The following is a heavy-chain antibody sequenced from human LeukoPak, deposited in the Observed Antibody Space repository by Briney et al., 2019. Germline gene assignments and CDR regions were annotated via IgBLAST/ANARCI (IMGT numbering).Heavy chain of an antibody. CDR2: ISRDGNIQ. D-gene: IGHD2-15*01. Sequence: PGGSLRLSCSASEFTFNTYDMNWVRQTPGKGLEWLAVISRDGNIQHYLDSVKGRFTISRDNSRNTLYLQMNNLRVEDTGVYYRARDRVNRASGGGGCYSAAFDYWGQGALAIVSS. CDR3: ARDRVNRASGGGGCYSAAFDY. CDR1: EFTFNTYD. V-gene: IGHV3-30-3*01. J-gene: IGHJ4*02.